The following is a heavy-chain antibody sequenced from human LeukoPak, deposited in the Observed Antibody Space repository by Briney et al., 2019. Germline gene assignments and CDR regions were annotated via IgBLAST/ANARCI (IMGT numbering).Heavy chain of an antibody. CDR2: ISSSSSYI. Sequence: GGSLRLSCAASGFTFSSYSMNWVRQALGKGLQWVSSISSSSSYIYYADSVKGRFTISRANAKNSLYLQMSSLRVEDTAVYYCARDRGDSGSYSLFDYWGQGTLVTVSS. D-gene: IGHD3-10*01. CDR1: GFTFSSYS. V-gene: IGHV3-21*01. CDR3: ARDRGDSGSYSLFDY. J-gene: IGHJ4*02.